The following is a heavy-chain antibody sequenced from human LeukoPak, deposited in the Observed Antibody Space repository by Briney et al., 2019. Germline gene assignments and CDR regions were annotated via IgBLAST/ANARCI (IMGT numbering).Heavy chain of an antibody. V-gene: IGHV1-69*13. CDR2: IIPIFGTA. CDR1: GGTFSSYA. CDR3: ARGGYAIDYYGSGSSYYFDY. J-gene: IGHJ4*02. Sequence: SVKASCKASGGTFSSYAISWVRQAPGQGLEWMGGIIPIFGTANYAQKFQGRVTITADESTSTAYMELSSLRSEDTAVYYCARGGYAIDYYGSGSSYYFDYWGQGTLVTVSS. D-gene: IGHD3-10*01.